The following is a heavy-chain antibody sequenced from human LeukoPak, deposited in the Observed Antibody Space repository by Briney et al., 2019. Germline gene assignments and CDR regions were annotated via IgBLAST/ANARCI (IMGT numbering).Heavy chain of an antibody. V-gene: IGHV1-18*01. J-gene: IGHJ4*02. Sequence: ASVKVSCKASGYTFTSYGISCVRQAPGQGVEWMGWISAYNGNTNYAQKLQGRVTMTTDTSPRTAYMALRSLRSDDTAVYYCARDFEVKVTATFDYWGQGTLVTVSS. D-gene: IGHD2-21*02. CDR1: GYTFTSYG. CDR2: ISAYNGNT. CDR3: ARDFEVKVTATFDY.